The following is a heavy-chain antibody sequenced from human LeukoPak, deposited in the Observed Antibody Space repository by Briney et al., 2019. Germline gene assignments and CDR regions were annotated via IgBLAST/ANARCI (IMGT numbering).Heavy chain of an antibody. V-gene: IGHV3-48*03. CDR1: GFTFSSYE. CDR3: AREWGYGDYSWEPLDY. J-gene: IGHJ4*02. D-gene: IGHD4-17*01. Sequence: GGSLRLSCAASGFTFSSYEMNWVRQAPGKGLEWVSYISSSGSTIYYADSVKGRFTISRDNAKNSLYLQMNSLRAEDTAVYYCAREWGYGDYSWEPLDYWGQGTLVTVSS. CDR2: ISSSGSTI.